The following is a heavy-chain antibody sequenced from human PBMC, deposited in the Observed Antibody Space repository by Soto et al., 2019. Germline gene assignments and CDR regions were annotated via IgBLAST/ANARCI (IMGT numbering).Heavy chain of an antibody. D-gene: IGHD3-10*01. Sequence: GGSLRLSCAASGFTFDDYAMHWVRQAPGKGLEWVSGISWNSGSIGYADSVKGRFTISRDNAKNSLYLQMNSLRAEDTALYYCAKAPVEVLLDAFDIWGQGTMVTGSS. V-gene: IGHV3-9*01. J-gene: IGHJ3*02. CDR2: ISWNSGSI. CDR1: GFTFDDYA. CDR3: AKAPVEVLLDAFDI.